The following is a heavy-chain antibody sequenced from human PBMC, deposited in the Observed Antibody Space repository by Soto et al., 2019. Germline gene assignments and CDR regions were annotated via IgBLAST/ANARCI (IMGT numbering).Heavy chain of an antibody. J-gene: IGHJ3*02. Sequence: EVQLVESGGGLVQPGGSLRLSCAASGFTVSSNYMSWVRQAPVKGLEWVSVIFTGGSTYYADSVKGRFTISRHSSKNTVYLQMNSLRAEDTAVYYCARDRYSSGWLDAFDIWGQGTMVTVSS. D-gene: IGHD6-19*01. CDR2: IFTGGST. V-gene: IGHV3-53*04. CDR1: GFTVSSNY. CDR3: ARDRYSSGWLDAFDI.